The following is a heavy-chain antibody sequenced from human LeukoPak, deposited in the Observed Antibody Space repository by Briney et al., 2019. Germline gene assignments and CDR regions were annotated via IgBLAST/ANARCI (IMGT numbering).Heavy chain of an antibody. J-gene: IGHJ6*02. CDR1: GFTFSSYA. V-gene: IGHV3-30-3*01. Sequence: GRSLRLSCAASGFTFSSYAMHWVRQAPGKGLEWVAVISYDGSNKYYAVSVKGRFTISRDNSKNTLYLQMNSLRAEDTAVYYCARDRTNMRYCSSTSCYGYYYYGMDVWGQGTTVTVSS. CDR3: ARDRTNMRYCSSTSCYGYYYYGMDV. CDR2: ISYDGSNK. D-gene: IGHD2-2*01.